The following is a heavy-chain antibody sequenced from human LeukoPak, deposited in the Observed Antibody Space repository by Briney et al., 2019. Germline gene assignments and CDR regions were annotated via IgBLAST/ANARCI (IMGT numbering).Heavy chain of an antibody. J-gene: IGHJ4*02. CDR1: GYALTELS. V-gene: IGHV1-24*01. CDR2: FDPEDGET. Sequence: ASVKVSCKVSGYALTELSMHWVRQAPGKGLEWMGGFDPEDGETIYAQKFQGRVTITRDTSASTAYMELSSLRSEDTAVYYCARVAYYDSSGYPHWGQGTLVTVSS. CDR3: ARVAYYDSSGYPH. D-gene: IGHD3-22*01.